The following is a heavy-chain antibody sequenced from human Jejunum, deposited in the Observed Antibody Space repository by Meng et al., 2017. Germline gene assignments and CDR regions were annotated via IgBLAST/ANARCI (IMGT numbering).Heavy chain of an antibody. CDR1: GDSFSSDNYY. V-gene: IGHV4-61*03. Sequence: QVPLQESGPGLLRPSETLSLTCAVSGDSFSSDNYYWSWIRQPPGKGLEWIGYVYYSGHTDCNPSLKSRLSISIDTSKNHFSLKLSSVTAADTAVYYCARTPLYSGSYYFDPWGQGALVTVSS. D-gene: IGHD1-26*01. CDR3: ARTPLYSGSYYFDP. CDR2: VYYSGHT. J-gene: IGHJ4*02.